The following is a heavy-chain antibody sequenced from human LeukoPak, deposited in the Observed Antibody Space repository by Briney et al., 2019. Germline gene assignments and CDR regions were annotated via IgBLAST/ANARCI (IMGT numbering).Heavy chain of an antibody. CDR3: AKESPNNIVVVTAIPWLDP. CDR2: ISGSGGST. V-gene: IGHV3-23*01. CDR1: GFTFSSYA. J-gene: IGHJ5*02. D-gene: IGHD2-21*02. Sequence: PGGSLRLSCAASGFTFSSYAMSWVRQAPGKGLEWVSAISGSGGSTYYADSVKGRFTISRDNSKNTLYLQMNSLRAEDTAVYYCAKESPNNIVVVTAIPWLDPWGQGTLVTVSS.